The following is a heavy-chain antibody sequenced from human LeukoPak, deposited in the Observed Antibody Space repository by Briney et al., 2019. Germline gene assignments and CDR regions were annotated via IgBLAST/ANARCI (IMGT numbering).Heavy chain of an antibody. CDR2: IYYIGST. D-gene: IGHD3-10*01. CDR1: GGSISSSSYY. V-gene: IGHV4-39*07. CDR3: ARPGGYYGSGNTWFGD. J-gene: IGHJ5*02. Sequence: SETLSLTCTVSGGSISSSSYYCGWIRQPPGKGLEWIGSIYYIGSTYYNPSLKSRVTISVDTSKNQCSLKLTSVTAEDTAIYYCARPGGYYGSGNTWFGDWGQGTLVTVSS.